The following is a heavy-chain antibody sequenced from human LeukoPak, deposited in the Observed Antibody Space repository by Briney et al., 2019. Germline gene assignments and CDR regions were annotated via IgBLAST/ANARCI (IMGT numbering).Heavy chain of an antibody. CDR3: ARGVDY. CDR2: ISGGGVTT. V-gene: IGHV3-23*01. CDR1: GFTFSNYG. J-gene: IGHJ4*02. Sequence: GGSLRLSCAASGFTFSNYGMSWVRQAPGKGLEWVSLISGGGVTTYYADYVKDRFTISRDNSKNTLYLQMNSLRAEDTAVYYCARGVDYWGQGTLVTVSS.